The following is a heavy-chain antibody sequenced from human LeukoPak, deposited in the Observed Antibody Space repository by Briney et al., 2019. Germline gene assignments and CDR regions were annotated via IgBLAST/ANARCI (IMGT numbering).Heavy chain of an antibody. Sequence: ASVKVSCKASGYTFTGYYMHWVRQAPGQGLEWMGWINPNSGGTNYAQKFQGRVTMTRDTSISTAYMELSRLRSDDTAVYYCARNRFGELFYFDYWGQGTLVTVSS. CDR3: ARNRFGELFYFDY. J-gene: IGHJ4*02. CDR1: GYTFTGYY. V-gene: IGHV1-2*02. D-gene: IGHD3-10*01. CDR2: INPNSGGT.